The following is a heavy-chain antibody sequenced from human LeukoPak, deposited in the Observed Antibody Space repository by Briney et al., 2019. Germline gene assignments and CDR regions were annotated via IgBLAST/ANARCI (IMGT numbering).Heavy chain of an antibody. D-gene: IGHD6-19*01. V-gene: IGHV4-39*01. J-gene: IGHJ4*02. CDR2: IYYGGST. Sequence: PSETLSLTCTVSGGFITSISYYWDWIRQPSGKGLEWIGSIYYGGSTYYNPSLRSRVTISVDTSKNQFSLKLSSVTAADTAVYYCARSPGQWLLLGFDYWGQGTLVTVSS. CDR3: ARSPGQWLLLGFDY. CDR1: GGFITSISYY.